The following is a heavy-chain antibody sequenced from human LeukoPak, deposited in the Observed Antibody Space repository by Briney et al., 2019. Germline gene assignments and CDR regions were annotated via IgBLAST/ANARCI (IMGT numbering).Heavy chain of an antibody. V-gene: IGHV4-39*01. CDR2: IYYSGST. J-gene: IGHJ4*02. CDR1: GGSISSSSYY. Sequence: SETPSLTCTVSGGSISSSSYYWGWIRQPPGKGLEWIGSIYYSGSTYYNPSLKSRVTISVDTSKNQFSLKLSSVTAADTAVYYCARHVYDSSGPYYFDYWGQGTLVTVSS. D-gene: IGHD3-22*01. CDR3: ARHVYDSSGPYYFDY.